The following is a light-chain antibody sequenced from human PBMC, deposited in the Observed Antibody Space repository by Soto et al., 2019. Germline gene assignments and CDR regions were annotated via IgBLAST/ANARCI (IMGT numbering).Light chain of an antibody. CDR2: KAS. V-gene: IGKV1-5*03. CDR1: QSISTW. Sequence: DIQLTQSPSTLYASVGDRITITCRASQSISTWLAWYQQKPGTAPKLLVYKASTLQGGAPSMFSGSGSGTEFTLTVSSLQPDDSATYYCQQYNDNWTFGQGTKVEIK. J-gene: IGKJ1*01. CDR3: QQYNDNWT.